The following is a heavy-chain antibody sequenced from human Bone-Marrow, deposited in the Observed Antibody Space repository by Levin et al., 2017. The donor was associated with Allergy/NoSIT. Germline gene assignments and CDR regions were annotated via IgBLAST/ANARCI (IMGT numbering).Heavy chain of an antibody. CDR2: ISGSGVTT. CDR1: GFTFTNDA. Sequence: LSLTCATSGFTFTNDAMTWVRQAPGRGLEWVSAISGSGVTTYYADSVRGRFTISRDNSKNTLYLQMNSLRAEDTAVYYCAKDQSGRSDKWGQGTLVTVSS. J-gene: IGHJ1*01. CDR3: AKDQSGRSDK. V-gene: IGHV3-23*01. D-gene: IGHD1-26*01.